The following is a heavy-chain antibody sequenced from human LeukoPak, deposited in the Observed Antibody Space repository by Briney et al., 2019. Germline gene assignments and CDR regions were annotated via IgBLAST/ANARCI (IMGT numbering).Heavy chain of an antibody. CDR3: ARDRKDGYSYGPYYYYGMDV. J-gene: IGHJ6*02. V-gene: IGHV1-18*01. CDR2: ISAYNGNT. CDR1: GYTFTSYG. D-gene: IGHD5-18*01. Sequence: ASVKVSCKVSGYTFTSYGISWVRQAPGQGLEWMGWISAYNGNTNYAQKLQGRVTMTTDTSTSTAYMGLRSLRSDDTAVYYCARDRKDGYSYGPYYYYGMDVWGQGTTVTVSS.